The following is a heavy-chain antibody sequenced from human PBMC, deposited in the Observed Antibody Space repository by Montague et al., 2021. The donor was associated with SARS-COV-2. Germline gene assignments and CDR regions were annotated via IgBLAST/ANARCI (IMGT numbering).Heavy chain of an antibody. D-gene: IGHD2-15*01. CDR3: SRGHDCSGCRCWWESWFDP. CDR2: VYYSEST. Sequence: SETLSLTCTVSGGSISSYSWSWTWQPPGTGLEWNGYVYYSESTNSMSTLTSRGPISVYASTNRFPLKLRSVTAADTDAYDYSRGHDCSGCRCWWESWFDPWGQGTLVTVSS. V-gene: IGHV4-59*01. CDR1: GGSISSYS. J-gene: IGHJ5*02.